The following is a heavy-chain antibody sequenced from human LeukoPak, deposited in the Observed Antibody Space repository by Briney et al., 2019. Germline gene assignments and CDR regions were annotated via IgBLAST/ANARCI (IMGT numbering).Heavy chain of an antibody. V-gene: IGHV4-34*01. CDR2: INHSGSTS. J-gene: IGHJ4*02. CDR1: GESFSGYF. D-gene: IGHD5-12*01. CDR3: ARKSGYARDY. Sequence: PSETLSLTCAVYGESFSGYFWNWIRQPPGKGLEWIGEINHSGSTSNHNPSLKRRVTMSVDTSKNQFSLKLSSVTAADTAVYYCARKSGYARDYWGQGNLVTVSS.